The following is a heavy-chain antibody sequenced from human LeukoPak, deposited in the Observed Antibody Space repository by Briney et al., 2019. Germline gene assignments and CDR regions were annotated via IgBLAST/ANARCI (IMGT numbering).Heavy chain of an antibody. Sequence: PSETLSLTCTVSGSSISNYYWSWIRQPPGKGLEWIGYIYYRGSTNYNPSLKSRVTISVDTSKNQFSLKLSSVTAADTAVYYCARQGWHGSGSYYFDYWGQGTLVTVSS. CDR2: IYYRGST. CDR3: ARQGWHGSGSYYFDY. D-gene: IGHD3-10*01. CDR1: GSSISNYY. V-gene: IGHV4-59*08. J-gene: IGHJ4*02.